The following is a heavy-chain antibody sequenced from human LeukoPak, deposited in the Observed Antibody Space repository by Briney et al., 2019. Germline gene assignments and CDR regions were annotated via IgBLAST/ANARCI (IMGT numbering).Heavy chain of an antibody. D-gene: IGHD5-12*01. CDR2: ISGSGGST. CDR1: GFTFSSYA. CDR3: AKDLSLATIAYDY. V-gene: IGHV3-23*01. J-gene: IGHJ4*02. Sequence: GGSLRLSCTASGFTFSSYAMSWVRQAPGKGLEWVSAISGSGGSTYYADSVKGRFTISRDNSKNTLYLQMNSLRAEDTAVYYCAKDLSLATIAYDYWGQGTLVTVSS.